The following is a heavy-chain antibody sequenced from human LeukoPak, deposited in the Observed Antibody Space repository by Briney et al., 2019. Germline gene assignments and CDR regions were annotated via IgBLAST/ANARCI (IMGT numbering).Heavy chain of an antibody. V-gene: IGHV4-4*07. J-gene: IGHJ4*02. CDR1: GGSISSYY. CDR2: ISASGST. CDR3: ARVNYDSSGYSTTLDY. Sequence: SETLSLTCAVSGGSISSYYWSWIRQPAGEGLEWIGRISASGSTNYNPSLKSRVTISVDTSKNQFSLKLSSVTAADTAVYYCARVNYDSSGYSTTLDYWGQGTLVTVSS. D-gene: IGHD3-22*01.